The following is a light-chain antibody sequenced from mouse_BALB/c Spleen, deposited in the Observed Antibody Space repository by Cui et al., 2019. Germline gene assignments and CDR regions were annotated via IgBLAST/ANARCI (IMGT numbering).Light chain of an antibody. CDR1: SSVSY. CDR2: STS. CDR3: HQWSSYLT. V-gene: IGKV4-80*01. Sequence: QIVLTQSPAIMSASLGEEITLTCSVSSSVSYMHWYQQKSGTSPKLLIYSTSIRASGVPSRFSGSGSGTFYSLTISSVEAEDAADYYCHQWSSYLTFGAGTKLELK. J-gene: IGKJ5*01.